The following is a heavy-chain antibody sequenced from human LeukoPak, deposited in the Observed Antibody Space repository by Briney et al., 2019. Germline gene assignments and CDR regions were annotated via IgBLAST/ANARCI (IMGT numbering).Heavy chain of an antibody. CDR1: GGSFSGYY. CDR2: INHSGST. CDR3: ARGRITMIVVVIGLAFDI. D-gene: IGHD3-22*01. Sequence: SETLSLTCAVYGGSFSGYYWSWIRQPPGKGLEWIGEINHSGSTNYNPSLKSRDTISVDTSKNQFSLKLSSVTAADTAVYYCARGRITMIVVVIGLAFDIWGQGTMVTVSS. J-gene: IGHJ3*02. V-gene: IGHV4-34*01.